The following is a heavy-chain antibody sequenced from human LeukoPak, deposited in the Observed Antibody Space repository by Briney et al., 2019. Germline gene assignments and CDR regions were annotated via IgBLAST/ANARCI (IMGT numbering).Heavy chain of an antibody. V-gene: IGHV4-30-4*07. CDR1: GGSISSGGYS. Sequence: SETLSLTCAVSGGSISSGGYSWSWIRQPPGKGLEWIGYIYYSGSTYYNPSIKSRVTISVHTSKNQFSLKLSSVTAADTAVYYCARDPVVPATSMQFDWYFDLWGRGTLVTVSS. D-gene: IGHD2-21*02. CDR3: ARDPVVPATSMQFDWYFDL. J-gene: IGHJ2*01. CDR2: IYYSGST.